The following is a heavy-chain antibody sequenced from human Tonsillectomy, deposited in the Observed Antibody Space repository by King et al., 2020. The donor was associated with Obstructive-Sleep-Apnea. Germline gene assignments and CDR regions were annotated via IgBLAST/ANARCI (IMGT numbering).Heavy chain of an antibody. CDR3: ARDKRSVLSPKALGYCSGGSCYIDY. CDR1: GGSISSSSYY. CDR2: IYYSGST. Sequence: QLQESGPGLVKPSETLSLTCTVSGGSISSSSYYWGWIRQPPGKGLEWIGSIYYSGSTYYNPSLKSRVTISVDTSKNQFSLKLSSVTAADTAVYYCARDKRSVLSPKALGYCSGGSCYIDYWGQGTLVTVSS. D-gene: IGHD2-15*01. J-gene: IGHJ4*02. V-gene: IGHV4-39*07.